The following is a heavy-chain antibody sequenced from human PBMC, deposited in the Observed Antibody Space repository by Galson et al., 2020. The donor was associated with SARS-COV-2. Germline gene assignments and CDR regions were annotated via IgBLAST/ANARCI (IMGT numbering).Heavy chain of an antibody. CDR2: IRGDGSET. CDR1: GFTFKDYW. V-gene: IGHV3-7*01. CDR3: TREGWQGGY. D-gene: IGHD6-19*01. Sequence: GGSLRLYCVVSGFTFKDYWMSWVRQAPGKGLEWVANIRGDGSETKYVDSVKGRFSISRDNAVDSLYLQMDSLRVEDTATYYCTREGWQGGYWGQGTRVTVSS. J-gene: IGHJ4*02.